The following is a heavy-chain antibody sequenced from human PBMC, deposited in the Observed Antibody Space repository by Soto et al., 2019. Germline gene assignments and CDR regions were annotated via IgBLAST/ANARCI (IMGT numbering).Heavy chain of an antibody. Sequence: GGSLRLSCAASGFTFSSYGMHWVRQAPGKGLEWVAVIWYDGSNKYYADSVKGRFTISRDNSKNTLYLQMNSLRAEDTAVYYCARVRSGSYYFDYWGQGTLVTVSS. D-gene: IGHD3-10*01. CDR1: GFTFSSYG. CDR2: IWYDGSNK. V-gene: IGHV3-33*01. J-gene: IGHJ4*02. CDR3: ARVRSGSYYFDY.